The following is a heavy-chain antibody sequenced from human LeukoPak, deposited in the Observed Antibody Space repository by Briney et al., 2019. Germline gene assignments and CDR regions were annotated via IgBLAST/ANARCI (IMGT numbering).Heavy chain of an antibody. CDR2: IYYSGST. CDR1: GGCISSYY. CDR3: ARAPRNYDFFPTRGMDV. J-gene: IGHJ6*03. V-gene: IGHV4-59*01. Sequence: SETLSLTCTVSGGCISSYYWSWIRQPPGKGLEWIGYIYYSGSTNYNPSLKSRVTISVDTSKNQFSLKPSSVTAADTAVYYCARAPRNYDFFPTRGMDVWGKGTTVTVSS. D-gene: IGHD3-3*01.